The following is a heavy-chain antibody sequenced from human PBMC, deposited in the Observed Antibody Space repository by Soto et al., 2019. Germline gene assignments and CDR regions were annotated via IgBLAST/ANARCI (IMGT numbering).Heavy chain of an antibody. CDR2: IYYSGST. D-gene: IGHD3-10*01. CDR1: GGSISSYY. J-gene: IGHJ4*02. CDR3: ARHSYGSGSTYFDY. V-gene: IGHV4-59*08. Sequence: QVQLQESGPGLVKPSETLSLTCTVSGGSISSYYWSWIRQPPGKGLEWIGYIYYSGSTNYNPSLNSRVTKPVDTPENPFALNLISMTAADPAVYYCARHSYGSGSTYFDYWGQGTLVTVSS.